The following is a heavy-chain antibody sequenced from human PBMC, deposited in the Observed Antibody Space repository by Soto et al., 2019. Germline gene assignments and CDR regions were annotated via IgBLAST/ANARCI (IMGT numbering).Heavy chain of an antibody. CDR3: AGDVFCGGAPACPDMDV. D-gene: IGHD2-21*01. CDR2: ISGYNGNT. CDR1: GYTFSGYS. Sequence: ASVKVSCKASGYTFSGYSITWVRQAPGQGLEWMGRISGYNGNTNYARTLRDRLTLTTDTSTSTAYMELRSLTSDDTAVYYCAGDVFCGGAPACPDMDVWGQGTTVTVSS. V-gene: IGHV1-18*04. J-gene: IGHJ6*02.